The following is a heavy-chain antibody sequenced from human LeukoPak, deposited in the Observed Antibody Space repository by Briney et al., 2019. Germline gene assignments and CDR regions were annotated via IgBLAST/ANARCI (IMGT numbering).Heavy chain of an antibody. V-gene: IGHV1-2*02. CDR3: ARDGRGSRSSWFDP. J-gene: IGHJ5*02. CDR2: INPTSGGT. CDR1: GYTFTGYY. D-gene: IGHD3-10*01. Sequence: ASVKVSCKASGYTFTGYYIHWVRQAPGQGLEWMGWINPTSGGTNYAQKFQGRVTMTRDTSISTAYMELSSLGSDDTAVYYCARDGRGSRSSWFDPWGQGTLVIVSS.